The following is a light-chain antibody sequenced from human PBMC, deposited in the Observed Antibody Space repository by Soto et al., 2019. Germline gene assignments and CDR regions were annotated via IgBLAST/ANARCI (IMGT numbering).Light chain of an antibody. J-gene: IGKJ1*01. Sequence: EIVLTQSPATLSLSPGERATLSCRASQSVSSYLAWYQQRPGQAPRLLIYDASSRATGIPTRFSASGSGTDFTLTISRLEPEDFAVYYCQQYGSSPRTFGQGTKVDIK. CDR3: QQYGSSPRT. CDR2: DAS. V-gene: IGKV3-20*01. CDR1: QSVSSY.